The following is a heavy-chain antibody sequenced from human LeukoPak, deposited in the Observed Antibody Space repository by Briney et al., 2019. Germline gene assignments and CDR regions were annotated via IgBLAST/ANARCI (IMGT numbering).Heavy chain of an antibody. D-gene: IGHD5-12*01. V-gene: IGHV4-61*09. Sequence: SETLSLTXTVSGGSISSGSYYWSWIRQPAGKGLEWIGHIYTSGSTNYNPSLKSRVTISIDKSKNQFSLKLTSVTAADTAVYYCATSGYDTSPEYWGQGTLVTVSS. CDR2: IYTSGST. J-gene: IGHJ4*02. CDR3: ATSGYDTSPEY. CDR1: GGSISSGSYY.